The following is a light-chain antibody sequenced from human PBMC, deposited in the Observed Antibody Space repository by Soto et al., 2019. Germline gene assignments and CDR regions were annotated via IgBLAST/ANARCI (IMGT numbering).Light chain of an antibody. J-gene: IGKJ4*01. CDR2: AAS. CDR1: QGISNY. V-gene: IGKV1-12*01. CDR3: QQANSFPVT. Sequence: DIQMTQSPSSLSASVGDRVTITCRASQGISNYLAWYQQKPGKAPKLLIYAASSLKTGVPSRFSGSGSGREFTLTISSLQPEDFATYYCQQANSFPVTFGGGTKVEIK.